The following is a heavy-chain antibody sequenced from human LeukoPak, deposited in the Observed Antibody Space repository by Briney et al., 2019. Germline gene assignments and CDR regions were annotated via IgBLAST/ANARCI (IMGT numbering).Heavy chain of an antibody. V-gene: IGHV3-74*01. J-gene: IGHJ6*03. CDR3: ARDLAAMVRGTYYYYMDV. D-gene: IGHD3-10*01. CDR1: GFTFSSYW. Sequence: PGGSLRLSCAASGFTFSSYWMHWVRQAPGKGLGWVSRINSDGSSTSYADSVKGRFTISRDNSKNTLYLQMNSLRAEDTAVYYCARDLAAMVRGTYYYYMDVWGKGTTVTISS. CDR2: INSDGSST.